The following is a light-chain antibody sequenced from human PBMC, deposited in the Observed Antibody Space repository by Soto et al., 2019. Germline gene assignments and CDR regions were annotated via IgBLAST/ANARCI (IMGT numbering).Light chain of an antibody. CDR2: DAS. CDR3: QQRSNWPLFT. Sequence: EIVLTQSPATLSLSPGESATLSCRASQRVSSYLAWYQQKPGQAPRLLIYDASNRATGIPARFSGSGSGTDFTLPISSLEPEDFAVYYCQQRSNWPLFTFGPGTKVDIK. J-gene: IGKJ3*01. CDR1: QRVSSY. V-gene: IGKV3-11*01.